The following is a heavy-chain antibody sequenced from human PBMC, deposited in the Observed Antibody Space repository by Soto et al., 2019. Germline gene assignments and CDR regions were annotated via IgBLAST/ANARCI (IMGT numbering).Heavy chain of an antibody. CDR2: IMPVFGTA. D-gene: IGHD3-9*01. J-gene: IGHJ6*02. Sequence: QGQLVHSGAEVKKPGSSVRVSCKVSGGSFRNYGITWVRQSPGQGLEWMGGIMPVFGTAVYAQKFQGRVTISADELTTTASLELRSLSSDDTAVYFCARARDYDLLTAREYALDVWGQGTTVNV. V-gene: IGHV1-69*01. CDR3: ARARDYDLLTAREYALDV. CDR1: GGSFRNYG.